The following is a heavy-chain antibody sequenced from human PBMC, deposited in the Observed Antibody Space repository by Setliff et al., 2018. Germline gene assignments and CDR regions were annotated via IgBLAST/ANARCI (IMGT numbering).Heavy chain of an antibody. V-gene: IGHV4-39*01. CDR1: GGSISSSSYY. Sequence: PSETLSLTCTVSGGSISSSSYYWGWIRQPPGKGLEWIGSIYYSGSTHYNPSLKSRVTISVDTSKNQFSLKLSSVTAADTAVYYCARYNYYDSSGYFLTFDYWGQGTLVTVS. CDR2: IYYSGST. D-gene: IGHD3-22*01. J-gene: IGHJ4*02. CDR3: ARYNYYDSSGYFLTFDY.